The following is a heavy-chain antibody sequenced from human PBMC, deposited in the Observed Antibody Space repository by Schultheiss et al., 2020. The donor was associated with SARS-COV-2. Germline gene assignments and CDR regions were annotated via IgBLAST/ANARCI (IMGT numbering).Heavy chain of an antibody. CDR3: ARAGTTWFADIDY. CDR1: GFTFSSYG. CDR2: ISWNSGSI. V-gene: IGHV3-9*01. D-gene: IGHD2/OR15-2a*01. J-gene: IGHJ4*02. Sequence: GGSLRLSCAASGFTFSSYGMHWVRQAPGKGLEWVSGISWNSGSIGYADSVKGRFTISRDNAKNSLYLQMNSLRAGDTAVYYCARAGTTWFADIDYWGQGTLVTVSS.